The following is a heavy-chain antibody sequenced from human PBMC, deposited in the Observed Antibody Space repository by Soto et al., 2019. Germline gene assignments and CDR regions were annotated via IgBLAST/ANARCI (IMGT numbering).Heavy chain of an antibody. CDR3: ARGGAVRHFDY. CDR2: IRVYNGVT. J-gene: IGHJ4*02. V-gene: IGHV1-18*01. Sequence: SVEVSVRAACYSFTDYALGWVRQAPGQGLEWIGFIRVYNGVTHYGQKFQGRVTLTTDTSTSTVYMDFRSLRSDDTAVYYCARGGAVRHFDYWGQGTPVTVSS. CDR1: CYSFTDYA. D-gene: IGHD3-10*01.